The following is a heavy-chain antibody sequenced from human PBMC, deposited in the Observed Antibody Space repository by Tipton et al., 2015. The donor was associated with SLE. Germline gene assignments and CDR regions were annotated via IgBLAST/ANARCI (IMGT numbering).Heavy chain of an antibody. CDR1: GGTFGSYA. D-gene: IGHD2-8*02. V-gene: IGHV1-69*01. J-gene: IGHJ4*02. CDR3: TRDLKLYGDPEPGGASAY. CDR2: IIPIFGSP. Sequence: QSGPEVKKPGSSVKVSCKASGGTFGSYAISWVRQAPGQGLEWMGAIIPIFGSPNYAQKFQGRVTITADESTSTGYMELTSLTSDDTAVYFCTRDLKLYGDPEPGGASAYWGQGTLVTVSS.